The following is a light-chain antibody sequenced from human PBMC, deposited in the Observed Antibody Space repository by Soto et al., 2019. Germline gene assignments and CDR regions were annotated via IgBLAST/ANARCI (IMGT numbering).Light chain of an antibody. CDR3: QTWGTGIQV. V-gene: IGLV4-69*01. CDR2: LNSDGSH. Sequence: QPVLTQSPSASASRGASVRLTCTLSSGHSSYAIAWHQQQPEKGPRYLMKLNSDGSHNKGDGIPDRFSGSSSGAERYLTISSLQSEDEADYYCQTWGTGIQVFGTGTKLTVL. CDR1: SGHSSYA. J-gene: IGLJ1*01.